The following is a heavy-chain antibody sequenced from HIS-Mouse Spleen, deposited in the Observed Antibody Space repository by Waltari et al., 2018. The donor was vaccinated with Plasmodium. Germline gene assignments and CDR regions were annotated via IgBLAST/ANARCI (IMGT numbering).Heavy chain of an antibody. J-gene: IGHJ4*01. D-gene: IGHD6-13*01. Sequence: QVQLQPWGAGLLKPSEDLSLTCPVYGGSFSGFYWSWIRQTPGKGLEWIGEINHSGSNNLIPDLTTTVTISVDTPKNLLFPKRSQGNDRDVAVECCAGGSAAAGPLHYWGHGTLVTACS. CDR2: INHSGSN. CDR1: GGSFSGFY. V-gene: IGHV4-34*01. CDR3: AGGSAAAGPLHY.